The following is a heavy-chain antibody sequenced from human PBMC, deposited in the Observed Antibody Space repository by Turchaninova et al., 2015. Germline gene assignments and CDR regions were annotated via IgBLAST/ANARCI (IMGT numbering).Heavy chain of an antibody. CDR2: IRSKGFGGTT. V-gene: IGHV3-49*03. CDR1: GFTFGDYA. J-gene: IGHJ4*02. CDR3: SRSQTVDY. Sequence: EVQLVESGGGLVQPGRSLGLSCTGCGFTFGDYAMNWLRQAPGKGLEWVGVIRSKGFGGTTEYAASVKGRFTISRDDSKSIAYLQMNSLETEDTAVYYCSRSQTVDYWGQGTLVTVSS.